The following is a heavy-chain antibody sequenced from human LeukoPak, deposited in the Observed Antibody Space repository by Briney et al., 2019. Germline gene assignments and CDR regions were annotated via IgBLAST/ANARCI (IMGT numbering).Heavy chain of an antibody. CDR2: ISYTSDTI. J-gene: IGHJ3*01. D-gene: IGHD2-15*01. CDR3: AKDRGGSSQLGGAFDV. Sequence: GGSLRLSCAASGFPFDEYAMHWIRQAPGKGLEWVSGISYTSDTIGYVDSVKGRFTISRDNSKNSLYLQMNSLRAEDTALYYCAKDRGGSSQLGGAFDVWGHGTMVSVSS. V-gene: IGHV3-9*01. CDR1: GFPFDEYA.